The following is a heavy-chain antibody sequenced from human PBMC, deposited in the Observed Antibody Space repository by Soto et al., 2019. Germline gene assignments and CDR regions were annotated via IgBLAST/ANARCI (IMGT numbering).Heavy chain of an antibody. D-gene: IGHD2-21*01. V-gene: IGHV1-69*06. CDR3: TKEGDSADYVY. Sequence: QVHLVQSGPEVKRPGSSVKVSCKASGDTFGRNAIHWVRQSPGQGLEWMGGIIPMFPTTNYAQKFKGRLTSYADKSTGTAYMEMTSLRSEDPAVYYCTKEGDSADYVYWGQGTLVTVSS. CDR2: IIPMFPTT. J-gene: IGHJ4*02. CDR1: GDTFGRNA.